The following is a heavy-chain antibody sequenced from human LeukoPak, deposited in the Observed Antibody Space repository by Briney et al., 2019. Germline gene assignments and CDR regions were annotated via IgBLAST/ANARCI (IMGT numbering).Heavy chain of an antibody. Sequence: ASVTVSCKASGYTFTSYYMHWVRQAPGQGLEWMGWINPNSGGTNYAQKFQGRVTMTRDTSISTAYMELSRLRSDDTAVYYCARSASSGWSKASHYYGMDVWGQGTTVTVSS. V-gene: IGHV1-2*02. J-gene: IGHJ6*02. CDR1: GYTFTSYY. CDR3: ARSASSGWSKASHYYGMDV. CDR2: INPNSGGT. D-gene: IGHD6-19*01.